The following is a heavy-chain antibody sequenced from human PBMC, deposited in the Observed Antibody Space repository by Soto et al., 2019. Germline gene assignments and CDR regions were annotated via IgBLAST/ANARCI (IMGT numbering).Heavy chain of an antibody. D-gene: IGHD3-10*01. CDR1: GGSISSYY. CDR2: IYYSGST. CDR3: AKDFRPLWFGEFFDY. Sequence: SETLSLTCTVSGGSISSYYWSWIRQPPGKGLEWIGYIYYSGSTNYNPSLKSRVTISVDTSKNQFSLKLSSVTAADTAVYYCAKDFRPLWFGEFFDYWGQGTLVTVSS. J-gene: IGHJ4*02. V-gene: IGHV4-59*12.